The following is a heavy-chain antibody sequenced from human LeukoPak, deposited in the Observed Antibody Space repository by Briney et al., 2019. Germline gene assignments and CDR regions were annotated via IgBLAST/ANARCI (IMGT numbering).Heavy chain of an antibody. CDR1: EVTFSTYT. CDR3: AGLRRANYYYMDV. CDR2: ISGSGNYI. V-gene: IGHV3-21*06. J-gene: IGHJ6*03. Sequence: PGGSLRLSCAASEVTFSTYTMTWVRQAPGKGLEWVSSISGSGNYIYYADSLKGRFTISRDNANNLLFLQMSSLRAEDTAVYFCAGLRRANYYYMDVWGKGTTVTVSS.